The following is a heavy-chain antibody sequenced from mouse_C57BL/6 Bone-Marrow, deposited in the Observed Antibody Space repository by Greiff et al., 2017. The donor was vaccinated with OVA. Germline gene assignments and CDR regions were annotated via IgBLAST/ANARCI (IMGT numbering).Heavy chain of an antibody. CDR2: INPNNGGT. D-gene: IGHD2-4*01. J-gene: IGHJ4*01. V-gene: IGHV1-26*01. CDR3: ARGRLRLGYYAMDY. Sequence: EVQLQQSGPELVKPGASVKISCKASGYTFTDYYMNWVKQSHGKSLEWIGDINPNNGGTSYNQKFKGKDTLTVDKSSSTAYMELRSLTSEDSAVYDCARGRLRLGYYAMDYWGQGTSGTVSS. CDR1: GYTFTDYY.